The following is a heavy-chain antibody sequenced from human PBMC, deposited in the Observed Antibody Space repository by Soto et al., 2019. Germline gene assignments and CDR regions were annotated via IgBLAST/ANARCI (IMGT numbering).Heavy chain of an antibody. J-gene: IGHJ6*02. V-gene: IGHV4-39*01. CDR2: IYYSGST. CDR1: GGSRSKTRDY. D-gene: IGHD2-15*01. CDR3: ARRGRVVVVATPRIYGMDV. Sequence: PADTPTLPGLGTGGSRSKTRDYCGCLLPPRGKSLEWIGSIYYSGSTYYNPSLKSRVTISVDTSKNQFSLKLSSVTAADTAVYYCARRGRVVVVATPRIYGMDVWGQGPTVTLS.